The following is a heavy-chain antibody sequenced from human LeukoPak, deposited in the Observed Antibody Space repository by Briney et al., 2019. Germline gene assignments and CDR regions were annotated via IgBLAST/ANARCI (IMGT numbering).Heavy chain of an antibody. CDR2: INTNTQNP. Sequence: ASVKVSCKASGYTFTNYAMNWVRLAPGQGLEWMGWINTNTQNPTYAQGFTGRFVFSLDTSVSTAYLQISSLKAEDTAVYYCAIGSQSGDYTLYYYYYYMDVWSKGTTVTVSS. CDR3: AIGSQSGDYTLYYYYYYMDV. CDR1: GYTFTNYA. J-gene: IGHJ6*03. V-gene: IGHV7-4-1*02. D-gene: IGHD4-17*01.